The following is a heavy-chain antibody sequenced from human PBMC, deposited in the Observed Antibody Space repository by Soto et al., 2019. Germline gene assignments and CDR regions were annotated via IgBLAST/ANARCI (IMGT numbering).Heavy chain of an antibody. CDR3: ARDLWFGELLYLDY. J-gene: IGHJ4*02. CDR1: GFTFSTYA. Sequence: QVQLVESGGGVVQPGRSRRLSCAASGFTFSTYAMHWVRQAPGKGLEWVAVMSYDGSTKYYADSVKGRFTISRDISKNTLYLQMNSLRTEDTAVYYCARDLWFGELLYLDYWGQGTLVSVSS. V-gene: IGHV3-30-3*01. CDR2: MSYDGSTK. D-gene: IGHD3-10*01.